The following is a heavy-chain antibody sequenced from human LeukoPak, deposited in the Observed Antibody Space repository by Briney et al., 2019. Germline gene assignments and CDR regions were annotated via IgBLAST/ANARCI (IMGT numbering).Heavy chain of an antibody. CDR2: IKSKTDGGTT. CDR3: RASSSWYSGEDYFDY. V-gene: IGHV3-15*01. D-gene: IGHD6-13*01. J-gene: IGHJ4*02. CDR1: GFTFSNAW. Sequence: GSLRLSCAASGFTFSNAWMSWVRQAPGKGLEWVGRIKSKTDGGTTDYAAPVKGRFTISRDDSKNTLYLQMNSLKTEDTAVYYCRASSSWYSGEDYFDYWGQGTLVTVSS.